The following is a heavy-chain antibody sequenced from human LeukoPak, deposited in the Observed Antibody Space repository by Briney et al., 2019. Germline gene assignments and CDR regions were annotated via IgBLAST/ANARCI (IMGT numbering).Heavy chain of an antibody. CDR3: ARDGYPDPNYYYYGMDV. D-gene: IGHD2-2*03. V-gene: IGHV3-48*02. CDR2: ISSSSSTI. Sequence: PGGSLRLSCAASGFTFSSYSMNWVRQAPGKGLEWVSYISSSSSTIYYADSVKGRFTISRDNAKNSLYLQMNSLRDEDTAVYYCARDGYPDPNYYYYGMDVWGQGTTVTVSS. J-gene: IGHJ6*02. CDR1: GFTFSSYS.